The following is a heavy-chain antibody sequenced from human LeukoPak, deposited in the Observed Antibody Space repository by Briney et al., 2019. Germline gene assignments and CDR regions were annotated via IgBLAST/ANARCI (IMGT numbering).Heavy chain of an antibody. J-gene: IGHJ4*02. CDR2: ISSSSSYI. CDR3: ARGSVSSGSPADY. D-gene: IGHD1-26*01. Sequence: GGSLRLSCAASGFTFSSYAMSWVRQAPGKGLEWVSSISSSSSYIHYADSVKGRFNVSRDSAKNSVYLQMNNLRAEDTAVYYCARGSVSSGSPADYWGQGTLVTVSS. V-gene: IGHV3-21*01. CDR1: GFTFSSYA.